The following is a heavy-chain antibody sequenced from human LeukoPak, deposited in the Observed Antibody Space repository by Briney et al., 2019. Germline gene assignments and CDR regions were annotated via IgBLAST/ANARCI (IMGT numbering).Heavy chain of an antibody. CDR2: IYTSGTT. Sequence: PSETLSLTCTVSGGSISSYYWSWIRQPAGKGLEWLGRIYTSGTTNYNPSLKSRVTMSLDTSKNRFSLKLSSVTAADTAVYYCARVLGFCYFDYWGQGTLVTVSS. CDR3: ARVLGFCYFDY. CDR1: GGSISSYY. J-gene: IGHJ4*02. D-gene: IGHD3-10*01. V-gene: IGHV4-4*07.